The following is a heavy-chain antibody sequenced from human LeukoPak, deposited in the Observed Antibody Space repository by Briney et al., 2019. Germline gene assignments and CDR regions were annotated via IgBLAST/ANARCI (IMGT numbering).Heavy chain of an antibody. CDR2: VNNVSSYI. CDR3: ARFRSNSDRSDFFYYYDH. V-gene: IGHV3-21*01. CDR1: GFTFSNYA. Sequence: PGGSLRLSCAASGFTFSNYAMNWVRQPPGKGLEWVASVNNVSSYIYYADSMRGRFTISRDNAKNSLFLQMNSLRADETAVDYCARFRSNSDRSDFFYYYDHWGQGTLVTVSS. D-gene: IGHD3-22*01. J-gene: IGHJ4*02.